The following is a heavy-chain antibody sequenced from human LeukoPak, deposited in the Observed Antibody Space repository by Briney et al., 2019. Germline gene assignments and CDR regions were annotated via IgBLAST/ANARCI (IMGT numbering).Heavy chain of an antibody. J-gene: IGHJ6*03. CDR3: ARDRIAAAGYYYYYYMDV. CDR2: IIPIFGTA. D-gene: IGHD6-13*01. Sequence: SVKVSCKASGGTFSSYAISWVRQAPGRGLEWMGGIIPIFGTANYAQKFQGRVTITADESTSTAYMELSSLRSEDTAVYYCARDRIAAAGYYYYYYMDVWGKGTTVTVSS. CDR1: GGTFSSYA. V-gene: IGHV1-69*13.